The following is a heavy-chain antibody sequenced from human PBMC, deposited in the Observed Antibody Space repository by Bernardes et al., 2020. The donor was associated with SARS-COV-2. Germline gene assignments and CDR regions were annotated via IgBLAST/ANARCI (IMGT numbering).Heavy chain of an antibody. V-gene: IGHV3-48*03. CDR2: ISKSGSTI. CDR3: ARCGSFFYYDGMDV. Sequence: GGSLRLSCVASGFTFSDYEMNWVRQAPGKGLEWLAYISKSGSTINYADSVKGRFTISRDNAKNSVYLQMNNLRVEDTAVYYCARCGSFFYYDGMDVWGQGTTVTVSS. J-gene: IGHJ6*02. CDR1: GFTFSDYE. D-gene: IGHD1-1*01.